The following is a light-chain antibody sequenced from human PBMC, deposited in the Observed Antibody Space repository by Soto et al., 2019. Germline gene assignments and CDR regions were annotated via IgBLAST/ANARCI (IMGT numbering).Light chain of an antibody. CDR2: EVS. J-gene: IGLJ3*02. Sequence: SALTQPASVSGSPGQSITISCTGTSSDVGGYNYVSWYQQHPGKAPKLIIYEVSNRPSGVSNRFSGSKSGNTASLTISGLQAEDEADYDCSSYTSSSTLVFGGGTKLTVL. CDR1: SSDVGGYNY. CDR3: SSYTSSSTLV. V-gene: IGLV2-14*01.